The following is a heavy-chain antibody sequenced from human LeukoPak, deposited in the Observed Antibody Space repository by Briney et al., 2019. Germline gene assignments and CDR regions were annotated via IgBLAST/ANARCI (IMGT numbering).Heavy chain of an antibody. D-gene: IGHD6-13*01. CDR3: AREETSYSSSWPFDY. V-gene: IGHV1-2*02. J-gene: IGHJ4*02. CDR2: INPYSGDT. Sequence: GASVKVSCKASGYSFTGYYIHWVRQAPGQGLAWMGWINPYSGDTTYAQKFQGRVTMTRDTSISTAYMELSRLRSDDTAVYYCAREETSYSSSWPFDYWGQGTLVTVSS. CDR1: GYSFTGYY.